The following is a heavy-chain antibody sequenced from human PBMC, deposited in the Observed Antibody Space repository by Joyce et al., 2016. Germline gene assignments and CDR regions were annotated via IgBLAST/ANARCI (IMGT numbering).Heavy chain of an antibody. V-gene: IGHV3-7*03. J-gene: IGHJ6*02. CDR2: INEDGSDQ. CDR1: GLTFTTFG. Sequence: EAQLVESGGALVQHGESVKLSCAASGLTFTTFGMSWARPAPGKGLEWVANINEDGSDQYYVDSVRGRFTISRDNAKNSLYLQMNSLRAEDTAVYYCARGRGMGVWGQGTTVIVSS. CDR3: ARGRGMGV.